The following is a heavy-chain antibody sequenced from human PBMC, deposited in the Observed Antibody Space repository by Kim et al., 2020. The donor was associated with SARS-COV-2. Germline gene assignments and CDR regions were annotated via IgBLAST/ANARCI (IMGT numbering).Heavy chain of an antibody. V-gene: IGHV1-18*01. J-gene: IGHJ4*02. CDR1: GYTFTSYG. CDR3: ARSLSYCSSTSCYWVRGEFDY. CDR2: ISAYNGNT. D-gene: IGHD2-2*01. Sequence: ASVKVSCKASGYTFTSYGISWVRQAPGQGLEWMGWISAYNGNTNYAQKLQGRVTMTTDTSTSTAYMELRSLRSDDTAVYYCARSLSYCSSTSCYWVRGEFDYWGQGTLVTVSS.